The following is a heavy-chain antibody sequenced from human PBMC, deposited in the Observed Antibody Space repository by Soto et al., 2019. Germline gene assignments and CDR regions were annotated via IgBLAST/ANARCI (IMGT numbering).Heavy chain of an antibody. CDR1: GFTVSSNY. CDR2: IYSGGST. Sequence: GGSLRLSCAASGFTVSSNYMSWVRQAPGKGLEWVSVIYSGGSTYYADSVKGRFTISRHNSKNTLYLQMNSLRAEDTAVYYCARFTTFSFGGVIVNAPLFDWGQGTLVTVSS. J-gene: IGHJ4*02. CDR3: ARFTTFSFGGVIVNAPLFD. V-gene: IGHV3-53*04. D-gene: IGHD3-16*02.